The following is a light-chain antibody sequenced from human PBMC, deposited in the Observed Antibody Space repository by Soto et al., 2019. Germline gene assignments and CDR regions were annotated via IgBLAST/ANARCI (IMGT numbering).Light chain of an antibody. CDR3: QQRSSWPIT. J-gene: IGKJ5*01. CDR1: QSVTSD. Sequence: LSQSPPTLSPSPGERATLSSSSCQSVTSDLAWYQQRPGQAPRLLINDASRRATGIPDRFSGSGSGADFTLTISSLEPEDFAVYYCQQRSSWPITFGQGTRLEIK. CDR2: DAS. V-gene: IGKV3-11*01.